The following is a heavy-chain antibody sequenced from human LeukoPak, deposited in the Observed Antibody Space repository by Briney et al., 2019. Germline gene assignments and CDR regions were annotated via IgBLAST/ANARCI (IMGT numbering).Heavy chain of an antibody. CDR2: MNPNSGNT. D-gene: IGHD5-12*01. CDR3: ARAWPRALGRATNRYYFDY. Sequence: GASVKVSCKASGYTFTSYDINWVRQATGQGLEWMGRMNPNSGNTGYAQKFQGRVTMTRNTSISTAYMELSSLRSEDTAVYYCARAWPRALGRATNRYYFDYWGQGTLVTVSS. CDR1: GYTFTSYD. J-gene: IGHJ4*02. V-gene: IGHV1-8*01.